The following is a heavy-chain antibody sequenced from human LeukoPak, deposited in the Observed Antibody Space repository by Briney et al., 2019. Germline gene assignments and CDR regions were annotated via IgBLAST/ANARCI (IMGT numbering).Heavy chain of an antibody. J-gene: IGHJ4*02. CDR1: GFTFSRYS. Sequence: GVSLRLSCAASGFTFSRYSVNWVRQAPGQGLEWFSSISSSSSYIYYADSVKGRFTISRDNAKNSLYLQMNSRRAEDTAVYFCASVTTVTTPPDGWGQGTLVTVSS. D-gene: IGHD4-17*01. V-gene: IGHV3-21*01. CDR2: ISSSSSYI. CDR3: ASVTTVTTPPDG.